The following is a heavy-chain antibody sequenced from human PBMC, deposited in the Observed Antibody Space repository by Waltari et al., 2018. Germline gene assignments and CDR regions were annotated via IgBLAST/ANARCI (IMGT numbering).Heavy chain of an antibody. V-gene: IGHV3-74*01. CDR1: AFSFSSYW. Sequence: EVQLAESGGGVVQPRGALRLSCAVSAFSFSSYWMYWVRKSPGKGLGWVSQINSDGSKIDYADSVKGRFTISRDNTKNTLYLEMNSLRAEDTAVYYCARDPSFGDFEAYFDYWGQGTLVTVSS. CDR3: ARDPSFGDFEAYFDY. J-gene: IGHJ4*02. CDR2: INSDGSKI. D-gene: IGHD4-17*01.